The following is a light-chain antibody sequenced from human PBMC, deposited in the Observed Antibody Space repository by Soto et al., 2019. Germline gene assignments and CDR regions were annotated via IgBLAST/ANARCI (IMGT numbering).Light chain of an antibody. CDR1: QSVSSY. CDR2: DAS. V-gene: IGKV3-11*01. Sequence: EIVLTQSPATLSLSPGERAILSCRASQSVSSYLAWYQQKAGQAPRLLIYDASNRATGIPARFSGSGSGTDFTLTISSLEPEDFAVYYCQQRSNWPPVFTFGPGTNVDIK. CDR3: QQRSNWPPVFT. J-gene: IGKJ3*01.